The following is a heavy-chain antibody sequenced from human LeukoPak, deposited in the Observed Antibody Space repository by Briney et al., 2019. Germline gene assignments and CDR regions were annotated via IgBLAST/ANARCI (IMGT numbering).Heavy chain of an antibody. CDR3: ARERRYSRSYPRFDY. Sequence: PSETLSLTCTVSGGSISSYYWSWIRQPPGKGLEWIGYIYYSGSTNYNPSLKSRVTISVDTSKNQFSLKLSSVTAADTAVYYCARERRYSRSYPRFDYWGQGTLVTVSS. J-gene: IGHJ4*02. D-gene: IGHD1-26*01. V-gene: IGHV4-59*01. CDR1: GGSISSYY. CDR2: IYYSGST.